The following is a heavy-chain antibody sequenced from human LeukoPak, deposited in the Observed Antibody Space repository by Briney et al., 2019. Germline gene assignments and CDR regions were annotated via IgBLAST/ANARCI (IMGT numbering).Heavy chain of an antibody. Sequence: SETLSLTCTVSGGSISSYYWSWIRQPPGKGLEWIGYIYYSGSTNYNPSLKSRVTISVDTSKNQFSLKLSSVTAADTAVYYGARLRARPYYFDYWGQGTLVTVSS. CDR2: IYYSGST. CDR1: GGSISSYY. J-gene: IGHJ4*02. V-gene: IGHV4-59*08. CDR3: ARLRARPYYFDY. D-gene: IGHD6-6*01.